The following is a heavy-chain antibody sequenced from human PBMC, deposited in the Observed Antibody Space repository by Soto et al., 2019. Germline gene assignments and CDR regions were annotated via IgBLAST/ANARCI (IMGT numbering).Heavy chain of an antibody. Sequence: QVQLVQSGAEVKKPGSSVRVSCKASGGMFYSSAINWVRQAPGQGLEWMGGIVPMNGSPKYAQEFLGRVTISADASATTAYMDLSGLKSEDTAMYYCARDTESNRYNDWGQGTLVTVSS. CDR2: IVPMNGSP. J-gene: IGHJ1*01. D-gene: IGHD1-20*01. CDR3: ARDTESNRYND. V-gene: IGHV1-69*01. CDR1: GGMFYSSA.